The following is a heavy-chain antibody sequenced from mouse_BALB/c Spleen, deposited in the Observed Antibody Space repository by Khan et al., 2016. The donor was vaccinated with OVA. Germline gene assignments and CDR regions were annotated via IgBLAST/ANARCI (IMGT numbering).Heavy chain of an antibody. J-gene: IGHJ3*01. CDR3: ASHLTGSFAY. D-gene: IGHD4-1*01. Sequence: EVELVESGGDLVKPGGSLKLSCAASGFTFSSYSMSWVRQIPDKRLEWVATMSSGGDYTYYPDSVKGRFTISRDNAKNTLYLQMSSLKSEDTAMYYCASHLTGSFAYWGQGTLVTVFA. CDR2: MSSGGDYT. V-gene: IGHV5-6*01. CDR1: GFTFSSYS.